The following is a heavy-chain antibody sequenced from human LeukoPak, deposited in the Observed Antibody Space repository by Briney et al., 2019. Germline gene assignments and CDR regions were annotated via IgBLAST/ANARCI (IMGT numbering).Heavy chain of an antibody. D-gene: IGHD4-23*01. CDR1: GFTFSSYG. CDR2: IWYDGSNK. J-gene: IGHJ3*02. Sequence: PGGSLRLSCAASGFTFSSYGMHWVRQAPGKGLEWVAVIWYDGSNKYYADSVKGRFTISRDNSKNTLYLQMNSLRAEDTAVYYCARDRTVAGAFDIWGQGTMVTVSS. V-gene: IGHV3-33*01. CDR3: ARDRTVAGAFDI.